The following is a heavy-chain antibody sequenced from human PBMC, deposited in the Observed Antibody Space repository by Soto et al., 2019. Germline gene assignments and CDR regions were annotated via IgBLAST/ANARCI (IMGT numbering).Heavy chain of an antibody. J-gene: IGHJ5*02. D-gene: IGHD3-10*01. V-gene: IGHV6-1*01. CDR1: GDSVSSNSAA. CDR2: TYYRSKWYN. Sequence: SQTLSLTCAISGDSVSSNSAAWNWIRQSPSRGLEWLGRTYYRSKWYNDYAVSVKSRITINPDTSKNQFSLQLNSVTPEDTAVDYCARATMVRGVIITDWFDPWGQGTLVTVS. CDR3: ARATMVRGVIITDWFDP.